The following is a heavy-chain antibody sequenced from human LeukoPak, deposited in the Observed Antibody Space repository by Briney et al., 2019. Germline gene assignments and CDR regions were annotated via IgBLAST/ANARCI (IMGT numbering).Heavy chain of an antibody. CDR1: GGSFSSYA. CDR3: AREPVNGIAAADLGDY. V-gene: IGHV1-69*13. J-gene: IGHJ4*02. CDR2: IIPIFGTA. D-gene: IGHD6-13*01. Sequence: GASVNVSCKASGGSFSSYAISWVRQAPGQGREWMGGIIPIFGTANYAQKFQGRVTITADESTSTAYMELSSLRSEDTAVYYCAREPVNGIAAADLGDYWGQGTLVTVSS.